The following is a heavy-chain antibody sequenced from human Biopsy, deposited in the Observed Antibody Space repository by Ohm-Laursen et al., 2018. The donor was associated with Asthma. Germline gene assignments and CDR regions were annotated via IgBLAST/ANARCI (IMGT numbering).Heavy chain of an antibody. CDR1: GGSISSSSYY. CDR3: VSPPGY. J-gene: IGHJ4*02. Sequence: TLSLTCTVSGGSISSSSYYWGWIRRPPGKGLEFIGTIYYSGNTYYNPSLKSRVTLSVDASKNQFSLKLTSVTAADTAVYYCVSPPGYWGQGTRVTVSS. CDR2: IYYSGNT. V-gene: IGHV4-39*01.